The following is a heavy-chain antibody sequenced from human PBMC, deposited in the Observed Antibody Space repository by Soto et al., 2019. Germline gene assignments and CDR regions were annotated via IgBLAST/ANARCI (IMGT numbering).Heavy chain of an antibody. CDR3: EVGPASGLLDY. CDR1: GYTFTTYG. Sequence: SSVKVSCKASGYTFTTYGMHWVRQAPGQRLEWMGWVNTGNGNTAYSQKFQGRVTITRDTSASTGYMEVSSLSSEDMAVYYCEVGPASGLLDYRGQGSLVIVSS. J-gene: IGHJ4*02. V-gene: IGHV1-3*04. D-gene: IGHD3-3*01. CDR2: VNTGNGNT.